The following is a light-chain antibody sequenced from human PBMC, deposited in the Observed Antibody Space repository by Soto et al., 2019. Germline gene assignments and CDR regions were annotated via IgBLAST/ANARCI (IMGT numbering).Light chain of an antibody. V-gene: IGLV1-40*01. CDR3: QSSDSSLSGYV. J-gene: IGLJ1*01. CDR1: SSNIGAGYD. Sequence: QSVLTQPPSVSGAPGQRGTISCTGSSSNIGAGYDVHWYQQLPGTAPNLLIYGNSNRLSGVPDRFSGSKSGTSASLAITGLQTEDEADYYCQSSDSSLSGYVFGTGTKVTVL. CDR2: GNS.